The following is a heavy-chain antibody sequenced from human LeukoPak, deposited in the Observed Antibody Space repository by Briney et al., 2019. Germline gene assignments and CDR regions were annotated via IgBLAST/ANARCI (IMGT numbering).Heavy chain of an antibody. V-gene: IGHV3-11*01. CDR1: GFTFSDYY. Sequence: GGPLRLSCAASGFTFSDYYMSWLRQAPGKGLELVSYISSSGSTIYYADSVKGRFTISRDNAKNSLYLQMNSLRAEDTAVYYCALDQYYYGSGSPDYWGQGTLVTVSS. D-gene: IGHD3-10*01. CDR3: ALDQYYYGSGSPDY. J-gene: IGHJ4*02. CDR2: ISSSGSTI.